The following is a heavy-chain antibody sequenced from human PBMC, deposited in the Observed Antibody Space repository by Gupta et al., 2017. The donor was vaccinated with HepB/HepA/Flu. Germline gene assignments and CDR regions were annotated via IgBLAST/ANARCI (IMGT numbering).Heavy chain of an antibody. Sequence: EVQVVESGGALVQPGGSLRLSCAASGFTFSSYWMNWVRQAPGKGLEWVANIKQDGSEKKYVDSVKGRFSISRDNAPNSLYLQMNTLRVEDKAVYYCAAGAGWLIDYWGQGTLVTVSS. CDR3: AAGAGWLIDY. V-gene: IGHV3-7*01. J-gene: IGHJ4*01. CDR2: IKQDGSEK. D-gene: IGHD6-19*01. CDR1: GFTFSSYW.